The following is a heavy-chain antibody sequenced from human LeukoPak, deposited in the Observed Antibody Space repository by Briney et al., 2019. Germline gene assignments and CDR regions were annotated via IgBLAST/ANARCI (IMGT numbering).Heavy chain of an antibody. D-gene: IGHD3-16*01. V-gene: IGHV3-21*01. CDR2: ITGGGTFT. CDR3: VTGDNPDYTWENHRLDAFDI. Sequence: GGSLRLPCEASGFSFSQHSMGWVRLAPGKGLEWVSSITGGGTFTFYADSVKGRFTVSRDNANNLLFLQLHSLRADDTAIYYCVTGDNPDYTWENHRLDAFDIWGQGTTVTVSS. J-gene: IGHJ3*02. CDR1: GFSFSQHS.